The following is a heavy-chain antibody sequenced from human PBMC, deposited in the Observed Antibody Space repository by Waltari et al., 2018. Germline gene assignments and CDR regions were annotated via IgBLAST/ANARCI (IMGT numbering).Heavy chain of an antibody. CDR2: MRGSGGST. V-gene: IGHV3-23*01. J-gene: IGHJ3*02. CDR3: AKGELLLVDAFDI. CDR1: GFTFSSYA. D-gene: IGHD1-26*01. Sequence: EVQLLESGGGLVQPGGSLRLSCAASGFTFSSYAMIWVRQAPGKGREWGCAMRGSGGSTYYADSVKGRFTISRDNSKNTLYLQMNSLRAEDTAVYYCAKGELLLVDAFDIWGQGTMVTVSS.